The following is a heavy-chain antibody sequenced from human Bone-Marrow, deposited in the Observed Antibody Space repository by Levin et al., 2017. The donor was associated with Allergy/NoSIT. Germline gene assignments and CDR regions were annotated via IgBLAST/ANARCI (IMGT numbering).Heavy chain of an antibody. V-gene: IGHV3-23*01. J-gene: IGHJ4*02. CDR1: GFTFSSYA. D-gene: IGHD2-8*02. CDR3: VKTRGPAPYTGGWLLDY. Sequence: PGGSLRLSCAASGFTFSSYAMSWVRQAPGKGLECVSSVSGSGASPFYADSVQGRFTISRDNSKNTLFLQMNSLRAEDTAIYYCVKTRGPAPYTGGWLLDYWGQGNLVTVSS. CDR2: VSGSGASP.